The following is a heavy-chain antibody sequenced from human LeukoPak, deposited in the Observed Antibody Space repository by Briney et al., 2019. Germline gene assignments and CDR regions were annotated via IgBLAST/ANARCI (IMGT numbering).Heavy chain of an antibody. D-gene: IGHD6-13*01. V-gene: IGHV3-30*02. CDR1: GFTFSSYG. Sequence: GGSLRLSCAASGFTFSSYGMHWVRQAPGKGLEWVAFIRYDGSNKYYADSVKGRFTISRDNSKNTLYLQMNSLRAEDTAVYYCAKDGYSSSWYGSGVLAYWGQGTLVTVSS. CDR2: IRYDGSNK. CDR3: AKDGYSSSWYGSGVLAY. J-gene: IGHJ4*02.